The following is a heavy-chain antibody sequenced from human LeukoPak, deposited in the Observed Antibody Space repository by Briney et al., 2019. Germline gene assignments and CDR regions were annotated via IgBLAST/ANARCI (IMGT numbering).Heavy chain of an antibody. V-gene: IGHV4-59*01. J-gene: IGHJ4*02. CDR3: ARFKGGYYYDSSGIDY. D-gene: IGHD3-22*01. CDR1: GGSISSYY. CDR2: IYCSGST. Sequence: SETLSLTCTVSGGSISSYYWSWIRQPPGRGLEWIGYIYCSGSTNYNPSLKSRVTISVDTSKNQFSLKLSSVTAADTAVYYCARFKGGYYYDSSGIDYWGQGTLVTVSS.